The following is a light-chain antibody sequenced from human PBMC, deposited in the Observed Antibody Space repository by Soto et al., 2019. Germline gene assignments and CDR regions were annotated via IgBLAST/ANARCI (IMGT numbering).Light chain of an antibody. V-gene: IGKV3-15*01. CDR2: GAS. Sequence: EIVMTQSPATLSVSPGERTTLSCRASQSVSSNLAWYQQKPGQAPRLLLYGASTRATGIPARFSGSGSGTEFTLTISSLQSEDFAVYYCQQYNKWPQTFGQGTKLEIK. J-gene: IGKJ2*01. CDR3: QQYNKWPQT. CDR1: QSVSSN.